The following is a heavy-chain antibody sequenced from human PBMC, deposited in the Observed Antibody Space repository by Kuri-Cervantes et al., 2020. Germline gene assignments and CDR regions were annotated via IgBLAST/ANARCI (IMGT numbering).Heavy chain of an antibody. J-gene: IGHJ2*01. Sequence: SETLSLTCTVSGGSISSYYWSWIRQPPGKGLEWIGYIYYSGSTNYNPSLKSRVTISVDTSKNQFSLKLSSVTAADTAVYYCARVRRGTTGIEYWYFDLWGRGTLVTVSS. D-gene: IGHD4-17*01. CDR1: GGSISSYY. V-gene: IGHV4-59*13. CDR3: ARVRRGTTGIEYWYFDL. CDR2: IYYSGST.